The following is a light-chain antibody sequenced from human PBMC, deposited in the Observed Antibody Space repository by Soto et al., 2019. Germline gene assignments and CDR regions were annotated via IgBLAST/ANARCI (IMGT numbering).Light chain of an antibody. J-gene: IGLJ2*01. V-gene: IGLV1-40*01. CDR1: SFNIGAGYD. Sequence: QSVLTQPPSVSGAPGQRVTISCTGSSFNIGAGYDVHWYQQLPGTAPKLLINGNSNRPSGVPDRFSGSKSGTSASLAITGLQDEDEADYYCQSYDSSLSVVFGGGTKLTVL. CDR3: QSYDSSLSVV. CDR2: GNS.